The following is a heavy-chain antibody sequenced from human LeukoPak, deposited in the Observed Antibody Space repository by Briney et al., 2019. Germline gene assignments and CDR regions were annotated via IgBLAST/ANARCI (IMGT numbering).Heavy chain of an antibody. J-gene: IGHJ4*02. CDR3: ARLSANSSAYFFDY. CDR2: IYRGGST. CDR1: GFTVGSNY. Sequence: GSLRLSCAASGFTVGSNYMSWVRQAPGKGLEWVSIIYRGGSTNYADSVKGRFTIPRDTSKNTLYLQMNSLRAEDTAVYYCARLSANSSAYFFDYWGQGTLVTVSS. V-gene: IGHV3-66*04. D-gene: IGHD3-22*01.